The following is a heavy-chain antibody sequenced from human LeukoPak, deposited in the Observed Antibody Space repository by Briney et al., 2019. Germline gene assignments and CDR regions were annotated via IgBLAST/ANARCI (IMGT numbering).Heavy chain of an antibody. CDR1: GYTFTNYG. Sequence: GASVKVSCKASGYTFTNYGITWVRQAPGQGLEWMGWISTYSGNTNYARNLQGRVTMTTDTSTTTAYMELRRLRSDDTAVYYCARGGVTNWLDSWGQGTLVTVSS. CDR2: ISTYSGNT. CDR3: ARGGVTNWLDS. D-gene: IGHD3-10*01. V-gene: IGHV1-18*01. J-gene: IGHJ5*01.